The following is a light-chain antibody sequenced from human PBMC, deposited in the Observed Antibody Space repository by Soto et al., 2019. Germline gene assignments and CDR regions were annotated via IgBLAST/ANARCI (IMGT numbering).Light chain of an antibody. CDR2: SNN. J-gene: IGLJ1*01. V-gene: IGLV1-44*01. CDR1: SSNIGSNS. CDR3: AAWDDSLNGPV. Sequence: QSVLTQPPSASGTPGQRFSISCSGSSSNIGSNSVNWYQQLPVTAPKLLLYSNNQRPSGVPDRISGSKSGTSASLAISGLQSEDEADYYCAAWDDSLNGPVFGSGTKLTVL.